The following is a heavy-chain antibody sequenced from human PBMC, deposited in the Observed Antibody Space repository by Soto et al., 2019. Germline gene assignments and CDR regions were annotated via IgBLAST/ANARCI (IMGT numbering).Heavy chain of an antibody. V-gene: IGHV3-23*01. Sequence: EVQLLESGGGLVQPGGSLRISCAASGFTFSNYGMIWVRQAPGKGLEWVSAISGSGGSTYYADSVKGRFTISRDNSKNTLFLQMNSLRVEDTAVYYCAKEVVHDYWGQGTLVTVSS. CDR3: AKEVVHDY. J-gene: IGHJ4*02. D-gene: IGHD3-22*01. CDR2: ISGSGGST. CDR1: GFTFSNYG.